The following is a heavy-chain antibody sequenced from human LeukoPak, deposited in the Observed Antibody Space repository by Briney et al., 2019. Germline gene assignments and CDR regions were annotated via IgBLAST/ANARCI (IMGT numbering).Heavy chain of an antibody. Sequence: SETLSLTCTVSGGSISGYYWSWIRQPPGEGLEWIGSIYYNGNTDYNPSLKSRVTISVDTSNTQFSLKLSSVTAADTAVYYCARHGTQWLRYPNFDYWGQGTLATVSS. D-gene: IGHD6-19*01. V-gene: IGHV4-59*08. CDR2: IYYNGNT. CDR1: GGSISGYY. J-gene: IGHJ4*02. CDR3: ARHGTQWLRYPNFDY.